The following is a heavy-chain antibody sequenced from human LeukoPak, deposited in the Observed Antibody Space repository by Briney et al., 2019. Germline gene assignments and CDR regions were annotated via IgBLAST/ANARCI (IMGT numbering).Heavy chain of an antibody. CDR2: ISSSGSTI. CDR1: GFTFSDYY. D-gene: IGHD3-16*02. J-gene: IGHJ4*02. V-gene: IGHV3-11*01. CDR3: AKDPGRVWGSYRYTGNDY. Sequence: GGSLRLSCAASGFTFSDYYMSWIRQAPGKGLEWVSYISSSGSTIYYADSVKGRFTISRDNSKNTLYLQMNSLRAEDTAVYYCAKDPGRVWGSYRYTGNDYWGQGTLVTVSS.